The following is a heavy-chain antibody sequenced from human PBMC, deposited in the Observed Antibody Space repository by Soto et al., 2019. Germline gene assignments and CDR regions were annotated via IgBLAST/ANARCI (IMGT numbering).Heavy chain of an antibody. J-gene: IGHJ4*02. CDR2: IRSKAYGGTT. V-gene: IGHV3-49*04. CDR3: VRVFDPYSLDL. CDR1: GFTVSSNY. Sequence: PGGSLRLSCAASGFTVSSNYMSWVRQAPGKGLEWVGFIRSKAYGGTTEYAASVKGRFTISRDDSKSIAYLQMNSLKTEDTAVYYCVRVFDPYSLDLWGQGTTVPVSS. D-gene: IGHD2-15*01.